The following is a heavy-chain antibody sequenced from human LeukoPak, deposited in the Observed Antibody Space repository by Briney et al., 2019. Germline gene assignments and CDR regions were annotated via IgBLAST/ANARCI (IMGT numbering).Heavy chain of an antibody. D-gene: IGHD5-18*01. V-gene: IGHV3-53*01. CDR3: AKIQKRGIDY. CDR2: MYAGGTT. Sequence: PGGSVRLSCAASGVIVSRNFMSWVRQAPGKGLQWVAIMYAGGTTDYSDSVRGRFHISRDSSNNTLSLQINSLRAEDTAVYYCAKIQKRGIDYWGQGTLVTVSS. CDR1: GVIVSRNF. J-gene: IGHJ4*02.